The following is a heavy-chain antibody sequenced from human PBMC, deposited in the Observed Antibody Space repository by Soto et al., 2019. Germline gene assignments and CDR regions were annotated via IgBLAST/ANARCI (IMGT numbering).Heavy chain of an antibody. D-gene: IGHD6-19*01. CDR2: ISGSGGHI. CDR1: GFTYGNYA. V-gene: IGHV3-23*01. J-gene: IGHJ4*02. CDR3: AKDRRVVAVAAPFDY. Sequence: GGSLILSCAASGFTYGNYAMSWVRQTPGKGLEWVSSISGSGGHIYYTGSVKGRFTISRDNSKNTLYLQMNSLRAEDTAVYYCAKDRRVVAVAAPFDYWGQGTLVTVSS.